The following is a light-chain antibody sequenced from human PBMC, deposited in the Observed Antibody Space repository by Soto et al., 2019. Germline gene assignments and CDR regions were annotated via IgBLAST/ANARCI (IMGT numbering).Light chain of an antibody. CDR2: EVT. J-gene: IGLJ1*01. CDR3: ASYAGTRLFV. CDR1: SSDVGFYNF. V-gene: IGLV2-8*01. Sequence: QSVLTQPGSVSGSPGQSITISCSGTSSDVGFYNFVSWYQQRPGKAPKLVIYEVTKRPSGVPDRFSGSKSGSTASLTVSGLQADDEAEYYCASYAGTRLFVLGSGTKVT.